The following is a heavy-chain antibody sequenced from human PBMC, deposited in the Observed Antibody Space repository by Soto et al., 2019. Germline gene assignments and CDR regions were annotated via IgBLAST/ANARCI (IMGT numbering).Heavy chain of an antibody. CDR1: GGSISSCYYY. V-gene: IGHV4-30-4*01. J-gene: IGHJ5*02. CDR3: ARGTDYDILTGYSPPNWFDP. Sequence: SETLSLTFTVSGGSISSCYYYWSWILHPPGKGLEWIGYIYYSGSTYYNPSLKSRVTISVDTSKNQFSLKLSSVTAADTAVYYCARGTDYDILTGYSPPNWFDPWGQGTLVTVS. D-gene: IGHD3-9*01. CDR2: IYYSGST.